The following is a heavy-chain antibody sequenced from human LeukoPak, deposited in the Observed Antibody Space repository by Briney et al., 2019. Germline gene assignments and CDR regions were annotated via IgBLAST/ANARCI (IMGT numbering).Heavy chain of an antibody. D-gene: IGHD3-22*01. CDR1: GFSFSIYA. CDR3: AKDQTYDSSGLYYYYMDV. J-gene: IGHJ6*03. CDR2: ISGSGGST. V-gene: IGHV3-23*01. Sequence: GGSLRLSCAASGFSFSIYAMSWVRQAPGKGLEWVSAISGSGGSTYYADSVKGRFTISRDNSKNTLYLQMNSLRAEDTAVYYCAKDQTYDSSGLYYYYMDVWGKGTTVTVSS.